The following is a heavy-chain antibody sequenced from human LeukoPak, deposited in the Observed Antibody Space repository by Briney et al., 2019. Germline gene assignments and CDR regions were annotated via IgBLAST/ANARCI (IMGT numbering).Heavy chain of an antibody. CDR2: IIPILGIA. V-gene: IGHV1-69*04. Sequence: GASVKVSCKASGGTFSSYAISWVRQAPGQGLEWMGRIIPILGIANYAQKFQGRVTITADKSTSTAYMELSSLRSEDTAVYYCASRVYGGYRGFDYWGQGTLVTVSS. CDR3: ASRVYGGYRGFDY. J-gene: IGHJ4*02. D-gene: IGHD5-12*01. CDR1: GGTFSSYA.